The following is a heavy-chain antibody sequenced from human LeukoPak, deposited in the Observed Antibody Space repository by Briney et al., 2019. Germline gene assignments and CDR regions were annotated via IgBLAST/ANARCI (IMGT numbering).Heavy chain of an antibody. Sequence: GSLRLSCAASGFTFSSYGMHWVRQAPGKGLEWVAVISYDGSNKYYADSVKGRFTISRDNSKNTLYLQMNSLRAEDTAVYYCAKSLYYMVRGPDYYGMDVWGQGTTVTVSS. CDR3: AKSLYYMVRGPDYYGMDV. CDR2: ISYDGSNK. D-gene: IGHD3-10*01. V-gene: IGHV3-30*18. J-gene: IGHJ6*02. CDR1: GFTFSSYG.